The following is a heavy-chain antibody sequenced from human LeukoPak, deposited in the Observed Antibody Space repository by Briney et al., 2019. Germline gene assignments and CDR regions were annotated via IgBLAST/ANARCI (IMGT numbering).Heavy chain of an antibody. CDR1: GFTFSSYG. J-gene: IGHJ3*02. CDR3: LRGATLLGGATTSPVAFDI. Sequence: GGSLRLSCAASGFTFSSYGMDWVRQAPGKGLEWVAVISYDGSNKYYADSVKGRFTISRDNSKNTLYLQMNSLRAGDTAVYYCLRGATLLGGATTSPVAFDIWGQGTMVTVSS. D-gene: IGHD1-26*01. CDR2: ISYDGSNK. V-gene: IGHV3-30*03.